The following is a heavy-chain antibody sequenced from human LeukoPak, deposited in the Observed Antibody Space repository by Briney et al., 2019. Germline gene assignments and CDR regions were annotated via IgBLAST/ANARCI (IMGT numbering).Heavy chain of an antibody. CDR1: GGSFSGYY. CDR2: INHSGST. J-gene: IGHJ4*02. Sequence: KSSETLSLTCAVYGGSFSGYYWSWIRQPPGKGLEWIGEINHSGSTNYNPSLKSRVTISVDTSKNQFSLKLSSVTAADTAVYYCARGFPRYYGSGSYYDDYWGQGTLVTVSS. V-gene: IGHV4-34*01. D-gene: IGHD3-10*01. CDR3: ARGFPRYYGSGSYYDDY.